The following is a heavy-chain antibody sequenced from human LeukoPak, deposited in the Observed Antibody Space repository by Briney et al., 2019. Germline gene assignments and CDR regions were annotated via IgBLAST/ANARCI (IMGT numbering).Heavy chain of an antibody. V-gene: IGHV4-34*01. Sequence: SETLSLTCAVYGGSFSGYYWSWIRQPPGKGLERIGEINHSGSTNYNPSLKSRVTISVDTSKNQFSLKLSSVTAADTAVYYCARGRRPLVPAALDWGQGTLVTVSS. CDR1: GGSFSGYY. CDR3: ARGRRPLVPAALD. J-gene: IGHJ4*02. CDR2: INHSGST. D-gene: IGHD2-2*01.